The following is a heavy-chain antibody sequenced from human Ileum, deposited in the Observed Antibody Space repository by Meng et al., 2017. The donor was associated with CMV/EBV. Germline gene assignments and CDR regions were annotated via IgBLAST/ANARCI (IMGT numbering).Heavy chain of an antibody. CDR3: AREEELAWGSYGGPPRS. V-gene: IGHV1-46*01. CDR2: INPSGGST. J-gene: IGHJ4*02. CDR1: GYTFTSYY. Sequence: ASVKVSCKASGYTFTSYYMHWVRQAPGQGLEWMGIINPSGGSTSYAQKFQGRVTMTRDTSTSTVYMELSSLRSEDTAVYYCAREEELAWGSYGGPPRSWGQGTLVTVSS. D-gene: IGHD1-26*01.